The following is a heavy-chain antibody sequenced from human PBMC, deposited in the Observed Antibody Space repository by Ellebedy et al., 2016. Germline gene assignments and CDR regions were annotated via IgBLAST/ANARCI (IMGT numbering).Heavy chain of an antibody. CDR1: GFTFSSYA. J-gene: IGHJ4*02. CDR2: ISYDGSNK. D-gene: IGHD3-22*01. CDR3: ARNSDYYDSSGYY. Sequence: GESLKISXAASGFTFSSYAMHWVRQAPGKGLEWVAVISYDGSNKYYADSVKGRFTISRDNAKNSLYLQMNSLRAEDTAVYYCARNSDYYDSSGYYWGQGTLVTVSS. V-gene: IGHV3-30-3*01.